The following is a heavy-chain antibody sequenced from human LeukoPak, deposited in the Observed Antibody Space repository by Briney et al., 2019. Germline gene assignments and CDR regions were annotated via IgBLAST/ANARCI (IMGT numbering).Heavy chain of an antibody. CDR3: ARGGALLWFGELLFDY. CDR2: INSDGSST. CDR1: GFTFSSYW. J-gene: IGHJ4*02. D-gene: IGHD3-10*01. V-gene: IGHV3-74*01. Sequence: GGSLRLSGAASGFTFSSYWMHWVRQAPGKGLVWVSRINSDGSSTSYADSVKGRFTISRDNAKNTLYLQMNSLRAEDTAVYYCARGGALLWFGELLFDYWGQGTLVTVSS.